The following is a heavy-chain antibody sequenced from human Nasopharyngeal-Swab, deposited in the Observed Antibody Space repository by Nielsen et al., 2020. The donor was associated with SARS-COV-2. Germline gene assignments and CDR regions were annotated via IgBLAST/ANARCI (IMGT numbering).Heavy chain of an antibody. D-gene: IGHD6-19*01. V-gene: IGHV3-33*01. CDR1: GFTFSSYG. CDR3: ARALIAVAEVGYFDY. CDR2: IWYDGSNK. J-gene: IGHJ4*02. Sequence: LKISCAASGFTFSSYGMHWVRQAPGKGLEWVAVIWYDGSNKYYADSVKGRFTISRDNSKNTLYLQMNSLRAEDTAVYYCARALIAVAEVGYFDYWGQGTLVTVSS.